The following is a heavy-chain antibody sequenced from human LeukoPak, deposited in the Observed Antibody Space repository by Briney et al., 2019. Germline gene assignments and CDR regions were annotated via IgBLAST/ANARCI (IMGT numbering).Heavy chain of an antibody. Sequence: GGSLRLSCAASGFTFSSYWMSWVRQAPGKGLEWVANIKQDGSEKYYVDSVKGRFTISRDNAKNSLYLQMNSLRAEDTAVYYCARAPVGLWFGELSGYFDYWGQGTLVTVSS. CDR1: GFTFSSYW. V-gene: IGHV3-7*01. D-gene: IGHD3-10*01. CDR3: ARAPVGLWFGELSGYFDY. J-gene: IGHJ4*02. CDR2: IKQDGSEK.